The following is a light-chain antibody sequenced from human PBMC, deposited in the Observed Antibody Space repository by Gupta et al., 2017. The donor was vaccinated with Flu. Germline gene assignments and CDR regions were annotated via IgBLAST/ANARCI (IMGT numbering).Light chain of an antibody. V-gene: IGKV3-20*01. CDR2: GAS. J-gene: IGKJ1*01. CDR3: QQYGRSPWT. CDR1: QFVSSTN. Sequence: EIVLTQSPATLSLSPGERAALSCRASQFVSSTNLAWYQQKPGQPLRLLIYGASSRATGTPDRFGGSGSGTDFTLSISRLEPEDFAVYYCQQYGRSPWTFGQGTRVEIK.